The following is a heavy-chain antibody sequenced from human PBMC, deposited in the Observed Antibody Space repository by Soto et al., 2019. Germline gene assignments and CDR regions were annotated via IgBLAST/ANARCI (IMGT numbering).Heavy chain of an antibody. Sequence: SETLSLTCTVSGGSISSYYWSWIRQPPGKGLEWIGCIYYSGSTNYNPSLKSRVTISVDTSKNQFSLKLSSVTAADTAVYYCASLYYYDSSVNWFDPWGQGTLVTVSS. CDR1: GGSISSYY. D-gene: IGHD3-22*01. J-gene: IGHJ5*02. CDR3: ASLYYYDSSVNWFDP. V-gene: IGHV4-59*08. CDR2: IYYSGST.